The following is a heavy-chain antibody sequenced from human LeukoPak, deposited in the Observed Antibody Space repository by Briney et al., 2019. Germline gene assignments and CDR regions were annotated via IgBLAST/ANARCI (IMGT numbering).Heavy chain of an antibody. Sequence: ASVKVSCKASGHTFTGYYMHWVRQAPGQGLEWMGWINPNSGGTNYAQKFQGRVTMTRDTSISTAYMELSRLRSDATAVYYCARSTVTARWKFDYWGQGTLVTVSS. CDR2: INPNSGGT. J-gene: IGHJ4*02. CDR3: ARSTVTARWKFDY. CDR1: GHTFTGYY. D-gene: IGHD4-17*01. V-gene: IGHV1-2*02.